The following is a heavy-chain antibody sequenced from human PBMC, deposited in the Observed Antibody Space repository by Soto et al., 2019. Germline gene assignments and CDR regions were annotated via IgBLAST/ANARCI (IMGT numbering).Heavy chain of an antibody. CDR1: GFIFSSFG. D-gene: IGHD2-8*01. J-gene: IGHJ1*01. V-gene: IGHV3-48*02. Sequence: GSLILSCAASGFIFSSFGMNLVRQAPGKGLEWISYISRSSSTIYYADSVKGRFTVSRDNAKNSLYLRMNSLRDEDTAVYYCARDGRDCSDGVCYFHHWGQGTLVTVSS. CDR3: ARDGRDCSDGVCYFHH. CDR2: ISRSSSTI.